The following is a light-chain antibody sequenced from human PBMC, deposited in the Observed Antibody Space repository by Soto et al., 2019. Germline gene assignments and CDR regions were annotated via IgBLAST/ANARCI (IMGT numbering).Light chain of an antibody. CDR3: CSYTDIALDVV. V-gene: IGLV2-23*01. CDR1: SSDVGNYNL. Sequence: QSALTQPASVSGSAGQSITISCTGTSSDVGNYNLVSWYLHHPGKAPKLLIYEDTKRPSGVSNRFSGSRSGNTASLTVSGLQAEDETDYYCCSYTDIALDVVFGGGTQLTVL. CDR2: EDT. J-gene: IGLJ2*01.